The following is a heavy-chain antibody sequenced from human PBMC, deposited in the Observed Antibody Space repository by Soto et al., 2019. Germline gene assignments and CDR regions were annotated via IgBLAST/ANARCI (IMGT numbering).Heavy chain of an antibody. CDR1: GFIFSDYS. CDR2: ISGRGGST. J-gene: IGHJ4*02. V-gene: IGHV3-23*01. CDR3: ASSSGDTREQYYFDY. Sequence: EVQLLESGGGLVLPGGSLRLSCAASGFIFSDYSMSWVRQAPGKGLEWVSGISGRGGSTYYADSVKGRFTISRDSSRNTLFLQMNSLRAEDTALYFCASSSGDTREQYYFDYWGQGTLVTVSS. D-gene: IGHD2-2*01.